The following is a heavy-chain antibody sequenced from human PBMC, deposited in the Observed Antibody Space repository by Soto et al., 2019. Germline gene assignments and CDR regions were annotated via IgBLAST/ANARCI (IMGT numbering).Heavy chain of an antibody. CDR3: ARGEGYYDSRPFDY. D-gene: IGHD3-22*01. CDR2: ISSGSSDI. Sequence: EVQLVESGGGLVKPGGSLRLSCAASGLTFSTYSMNWVRQAPGKGLEWVSSISSGSSDIHYADSVKGRFTISRDNAKNSLYLQMNSLRAEDTAVYYCARGEGYYDSRPFDYWGQGTLVTVSS. V-gene: IGHV3-21*01. CDR1: GLTFSTYS. J-gene: IGHJ4*02.